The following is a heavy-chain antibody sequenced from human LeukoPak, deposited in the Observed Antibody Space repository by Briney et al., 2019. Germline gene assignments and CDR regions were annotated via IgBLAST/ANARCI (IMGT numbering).Heavy chain of an antibody. D-gene: IGHD4-17*01. J-gene: IGHJ4*02. CDR3: ARGYTKDMTSVTHFDY. V-gene: IGHV7-4-1*02. CDR2: INTNTGNL. CDR1: GYTFTSYA. Sequence: ASVKVSCKASGYTFTSYAMNWVRQAPGQGLEWMGWINTNTGNLTYAQGFTGRFVFSLDTSVSTAYLQISSLKAEDTAVYYCARGYTKDMTSVTHFDYWGQGTLVTVSS.